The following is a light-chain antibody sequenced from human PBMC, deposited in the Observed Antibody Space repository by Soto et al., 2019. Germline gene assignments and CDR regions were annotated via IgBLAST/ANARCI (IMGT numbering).Light chain of an antibody. CDR1: NSNIGSDI. CDR2: TTN. J-gene: IGLJ1*01. V-gene: IGLV1-44*01. Sequence: QSVLTQPPSASGTPGQRATISCCGSNSNIGSDIVNCYQLLPGAAPEVLINTTNQRPSGVPERFSGSKSGTSASLAISGLQSEDEANSSCASWDGGLSRPFVSGTGTKVTVL. CDR3: ASWDGGLSRPFV.